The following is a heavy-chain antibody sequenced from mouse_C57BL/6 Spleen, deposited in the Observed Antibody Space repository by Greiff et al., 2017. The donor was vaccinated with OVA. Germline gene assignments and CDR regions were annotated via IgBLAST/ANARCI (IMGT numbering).Heavy chain of an antibody. Sequence: QVQLKQPGAELVKPGASVKLSCKASGYTFTSYWMHWVKQRPGRGLEWIGRIDPNSGGTTYNEKFKSKATLTVDKPSSTAYMQLSSLTSEDSAVYYCARETFGAWFAYWGQGTLVTVSA. CDR3: ARETFGAWFAY. V-gene: IGHV1-72*01. J-gene: IGHJ3*01. CDR2: IDPNSGGT. CDR1: GYTFTSYW.